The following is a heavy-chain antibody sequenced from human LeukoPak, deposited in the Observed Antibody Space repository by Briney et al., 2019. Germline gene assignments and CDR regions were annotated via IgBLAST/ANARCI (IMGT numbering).Heavy chain of an antibody. J-gene: IGHJ5*02. V-gene: IGHV4-30-4*01. CDR3: AREDYDFWSGYYNPLIDP. CDR2: IYYSGST. CDR1: GGSISSGDYY. Sequence: PSETLSLTCTVSGGSISSGDYYWSWIRQPPGKGLEWIGYIYYSGSTYYNPSLKSRVTISVDTSKNQFSLKLSSVTAADTAVYYCAREDYDFWSGYYNPLIDPWGQGTLVTVSS. D-gene: IGHD3-3*01.